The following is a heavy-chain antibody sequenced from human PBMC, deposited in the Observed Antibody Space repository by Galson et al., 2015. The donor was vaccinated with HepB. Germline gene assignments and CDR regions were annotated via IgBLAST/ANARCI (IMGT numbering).Heavy chain of an antibody. Sequence: SLSLSCAASGFTFSSYSMNWVRQAPGKGLEWVSSISSRSSYIYYADSVKGRFTISRDNAKNSLYLQMNSLRAEDTAVYYCARFSGSSSWYVAGRDYYYYGMDVWGQGTTVTVSS. D-gene: IGHD6-13*01. CDR1: GFTFSSYS. V-gene: IGHV3-21*01. J-gene: IGHJ6*02. CDR3: ARFSGSSSWYVAGRDYYYYGMDV. CDR2: ISSRSSYI.